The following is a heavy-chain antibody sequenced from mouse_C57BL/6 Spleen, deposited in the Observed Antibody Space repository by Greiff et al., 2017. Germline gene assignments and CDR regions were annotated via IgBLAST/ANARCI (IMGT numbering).Heavy chain of an antibody. D-gene: IGHD1-1*01. CDR2: INPSTGGT. CDR3: ARWGNYVYYYAMDY. Sequence: EVQLQESGPELVKPGASVKISCKASGYSFTGYYMNWVKQSPETSLEWIGEINPSTGGTTYNQKFKAKATLTVDKSSSTAYMQLKSLTAEDSAVYYCARWGNYVYYYAMDYWGQGTSVTVSS. CDR1: GYSFTGYY. J-gene: IGHJ4*01. V-gene: IGHV1-42*01.